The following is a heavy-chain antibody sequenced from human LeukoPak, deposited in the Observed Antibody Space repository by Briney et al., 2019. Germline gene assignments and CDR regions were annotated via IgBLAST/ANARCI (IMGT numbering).Heavy chain of an antibody. J-gene: IGHJ4*02. CDR3: AKVRPTITMIVLAAFDY. V-gene: IGHV3-23*01. Sequence: GGSLRLSCAASGFTFSSYSMNWVRQAPGKGLEWVSGISGSGGSTYYADSVKGRFTISRDNSKNTLYLQMNNLRAEDTAVYYCAKVRPTITMIVLAAFDYWGQGTLVTVSS. CDR1: GFTFSSYS. D-gene: IGHD3-22*01. CDR2: ISGSGGST.